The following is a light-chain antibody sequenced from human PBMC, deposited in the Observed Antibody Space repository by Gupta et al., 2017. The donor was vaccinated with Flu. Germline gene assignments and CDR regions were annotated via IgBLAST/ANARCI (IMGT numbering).Light chain of an antibody. V-gene: IGLV3-25*03. CDR3: QSEASIGASPV. CDR2: NGS. J-gene: IGLJ3*02. CDR1: GWSSHD. Sequence: TARITCSGDGWSSHDAYWYQPKQGPAHLLIIENGSGRTSGIPERVPASKSGTTSNLNITGAQAEDEADDDCQSEASIGASPVFGGGTKLTVL.